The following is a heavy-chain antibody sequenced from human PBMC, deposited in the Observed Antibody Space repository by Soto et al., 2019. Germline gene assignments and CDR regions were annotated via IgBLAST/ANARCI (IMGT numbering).Heavy chain of an antibody. J-gene: IGHJ6*02. CDR3: ARDKDRQKLGGNYYYGIDV. Sequence: QVQLVQSGAEVKKPGSSVTVSCKASGGTFGNSAISWVRQAPGQGLEWMGGIIPMFPTPDYAQKFHGRVTITADQSTSTAYMELTSLRSEDTAVYYCARDKDRQKLGGNYYYGIDVWGQGTTVTVSS. CDR1: GGTFGNSA. CDR2: IIPMFPTP. D-gene: IGHD3-3*02. V-gene: IGHV1-69*12.